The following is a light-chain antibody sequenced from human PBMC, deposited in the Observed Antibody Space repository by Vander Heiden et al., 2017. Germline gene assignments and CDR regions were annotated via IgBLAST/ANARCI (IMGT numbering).Light chain of an antibody. CDR3: HQHDNWPRT. CDR2: DAS. Sequence: EIVMTQSPATLSVSPGERVTLSCRASQSVSNKLVWYQQRVGQAPRLLIYDASTRASGLPARFTGSGSGTEFTLTISNLQSEDFAMYYCHQHDNWPRTFGGGTKVEI. V-gene: IGKV3-15*01. J-gene: IGKJ4*01. CDR1: QSVSNK.